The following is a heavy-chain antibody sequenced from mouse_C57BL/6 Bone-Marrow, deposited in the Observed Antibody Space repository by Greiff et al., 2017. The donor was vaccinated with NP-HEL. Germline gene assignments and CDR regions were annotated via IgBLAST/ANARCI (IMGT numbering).Heavy chain of an antibody. CDR1: GYTFTSYW. D-gene: IGHD1-1*01. CDR2: IYPGSGST. Sequence: QVQLQQPGAELVKPGASVKMSCKASGYTFTSYWITWVKQRPGQGLEWIGDIYPGSGSTNYNEKFKSKATLTVDTSSSTAYMQLSSLTSEDSAVYYCARESGILRSHYFDYGGQGTTLTVSS. J-gene: IGHJ2*01. CDR3: ARESGILRSHYFDY. V-gene: IGHV1-55*01.